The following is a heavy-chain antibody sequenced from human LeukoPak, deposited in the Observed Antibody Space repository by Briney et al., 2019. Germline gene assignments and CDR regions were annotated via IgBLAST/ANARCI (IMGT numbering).Heavy chain of an antibody. Sequence: GGSLRLSCAASGFTFSRYGMSWVRQAPGKGLEWVSAISGSGDSTYYADSVKGRFTISRDNSENTLYLQMNSLRAKDTAVYYCAIGFSNLYDWGQGTLVTVSS. J-gene: IGHJ4*02. CDR3: AIGFSNLYD. D-gene: IGHD2-2*01. CDR1: GFTFSRYG. CDR2: ISGSGDST. V-gene: IGHV3-23*01.